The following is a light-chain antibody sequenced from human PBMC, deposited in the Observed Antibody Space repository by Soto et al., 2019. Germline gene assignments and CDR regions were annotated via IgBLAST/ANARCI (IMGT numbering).Light chain of an antibody. CDR3: QQYNNWPPIT. Sequence: DIVMTQSPASLSASPGERATLSCRASQSVSSNLAWYQQKPGQAPRLLIYGASTRATGIPARFSGSGSGTEFTLTISSLQSEDFAVYYCQQYNNWPPITFGQGTRLEIK. CDR2: GAS. V-gene: IGKV3-15*01. J-gene: IGKJ5*01. CDR1: QSVSSN.